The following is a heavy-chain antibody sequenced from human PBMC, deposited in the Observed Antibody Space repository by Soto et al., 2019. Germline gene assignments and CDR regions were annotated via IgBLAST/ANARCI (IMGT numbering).Heavy chain of an antibody. CDR1: GFSFYSYG. J-gene: IGHJ4*02. D-gene: IGHD3-10*01. CDR3: ARWFGELSGFGY. Sequence: QVQLVESGGGVVQPGRSLRLSCAASGFSFYSYGMHWVSQAPVKGLEWVAVIWYDGSNKYYADSVKGRFTISRDNSENTLYLQMNSLRPEDTAVYYCARWFGELSGFGYWGQGTLVTVSS. V-gene: IGHV3-33*01. CDR2: IWYDGSNK.